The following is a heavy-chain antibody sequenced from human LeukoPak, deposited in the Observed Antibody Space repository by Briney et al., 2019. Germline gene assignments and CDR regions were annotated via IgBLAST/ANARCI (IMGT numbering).Heavy chain of an antibody. D-gene: IGHD6-6*01. J-gene: IGHJ4*02. Sequence: QTGGSLRLSCAASGFTFSSYAMSWVRQAPGKGLEWVSAISGSGGSTYYAGSVKGRFTISRDNSKNTLYLQMNSLRAEDTAVYYCAKSFPYSSSLGDYWGQGTLVTVSS. CDR1: GFTFSSYA. CDR3: AKSFPYSSSLGDY. CDR2: ISGSGGST. V-gene: IGHV3-23*01.